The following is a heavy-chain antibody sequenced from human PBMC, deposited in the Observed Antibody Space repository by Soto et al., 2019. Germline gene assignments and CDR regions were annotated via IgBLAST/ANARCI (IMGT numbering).Heavy chain of an antibody. CDR1: GGTFSSYA. Sequence: SVKVSCKASGGTFSSYAISWVRQAPGQGLEWMGGIIPIFGTANYAQKFQGRVTITADESTSTAYMELSSLRSEDTAVYYCARDIPTFYDFWSGYYGTESTNWFDPWGQGTLVTVS. CDR3: ARDIPTFYDFWSGYYGTESTNWFDP. J-gene: IGHJ5*02. D-gene: IGHD3-3*01. CDR2: IIPIFGTA. V-gene: IGHV1-69*13.